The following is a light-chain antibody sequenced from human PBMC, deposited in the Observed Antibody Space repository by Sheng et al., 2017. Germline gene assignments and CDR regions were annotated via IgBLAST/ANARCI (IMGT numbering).Light chain of an antibody. J-gene: IGKJ1*01. CDR1: QSVSDTY. CDR2: GVS. CDR3: QHYGSSPGT. Sequence: EIVMTQSPATLSLSPGDRATLSCRASQSVSDTYLAWYQHRPGQAPRLLMYGVSARATGIPDRFSGSGSGTDFTLTISRLEPEDFAVYYCQHYGSSPGTFGQGTKVEIK. V-gene: IGKV3-20*01.